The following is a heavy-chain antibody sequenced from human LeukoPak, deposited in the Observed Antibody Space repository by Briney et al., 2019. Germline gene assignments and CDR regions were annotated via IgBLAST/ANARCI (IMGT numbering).Heavy chain of an antibody. CDR3: ARHSGSGSLSRPFDP. J-gene: IGHJ5*02. CDR1: GDSVTSGGFY. V-gene: IGHV4-39*01. CDR2: IYYTGST. D-gene: IGHD3-10*01. Sequence: SETLSLTCSVSGDSVTSGGFYWGWLRQSPGKGLEWIATIYYTGSTYYDPSLKSRVTISIDTSKNQFSLNVRSVSAEDTAVYYCARHSGSGSLSRPFDPWGQGTLVTVTS.